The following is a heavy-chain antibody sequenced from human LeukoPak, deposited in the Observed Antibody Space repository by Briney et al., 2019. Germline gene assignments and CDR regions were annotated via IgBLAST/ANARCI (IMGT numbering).Heavy chain of an antibody. CDR2: IYPGDSDT. V-gene: IGHV5-51*01. CDR3: ARSGYCSSTSCYAPTYNWFDP. CDR1: GYSFTTYW. D-gene: IGHD2-2*03. Sequence: GESLKISCKASGYSFTTYWIGWVRQMPGKGLEWMGIIYPGDSDTKYSPSFQGQVTISADKSISTAYLQWSSLKASDTAMYYCARSGYCSSTSCYAPTYNWFDPWGQGTLVTVSS. J-gene: IGHJ5*02.